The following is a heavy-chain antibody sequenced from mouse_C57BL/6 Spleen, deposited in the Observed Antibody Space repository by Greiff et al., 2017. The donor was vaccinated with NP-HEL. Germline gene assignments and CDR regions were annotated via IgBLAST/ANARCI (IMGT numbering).Heavy chain of an antibody. Sequence: EVKLMESGPELVKPGASVKISCKASGYTFTDYYMNWVKQSHGKSLEWIGDINPNNGGTSYNQKFKGKATLTVDKSSSTAYMELRSLTSEDSAVYYCAPIYYDYSWFAYWGQGTLVTVSA. V-gene: IGHV1-26*01. D-gene: IGHD2-4*01. CDR1: GYTFTDYY. CDR3: APIYYDYSWFAY. CDR2: INPNNGGT. J-gene: IGHJ3*01.